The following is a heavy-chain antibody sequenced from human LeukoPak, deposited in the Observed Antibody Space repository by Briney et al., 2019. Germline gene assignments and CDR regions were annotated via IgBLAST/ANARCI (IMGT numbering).Heavy chain of an antibody. Sequence: SETRSLTCTVSGGSISSYYWSWIRQPAGKGLEWIGRIYTSGSTNYNPSLKSRVTMSVDTSKNQFSLKLSSVTAADTAVYYCARDRVTYSGSHLFDPWGQGTLVTVSS. D-gene: IGHD1-26*01. CDR3: ARDRVTYSGSHLFDP. J-gene: IGHJ5*02. V-gene: IGHV4-4*07. CDR1: GGSISSYY. CDR2: IYTSGST.